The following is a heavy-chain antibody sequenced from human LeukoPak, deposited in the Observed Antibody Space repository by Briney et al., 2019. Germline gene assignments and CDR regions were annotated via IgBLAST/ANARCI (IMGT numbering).Heavy chain of an antibody. D-gene: IGHD3-22*01. CDR1: GFTFDDYA. CDR3: AKDSLDYYDSSGPIPVGAFDI. Sequence: GRSLRLSCAASGFTFDDYAMHWVRQAPGKGLGWVSGISWNSGSIGYADSVKGRFTISRDNAKNSLYLQMNSLRAEDTALYYCAKDSLDYYDSSGPIPVGAFDIWGQGTMVTVSS. V-gene: IGHV3-9*01. CDR2: ISWNSGSI. J-gene: IGHJ3*02.